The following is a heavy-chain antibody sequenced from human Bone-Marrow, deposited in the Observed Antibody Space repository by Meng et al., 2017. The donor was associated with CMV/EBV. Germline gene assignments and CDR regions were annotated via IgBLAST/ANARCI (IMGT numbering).Heavy chain of an antibody. CDR1: GGTFSSYT. D-gene: IGHD3-3*01. Sequence: SVKVSCKASGGTFSSYTISWVRQAPGQGLEWMGRIIPILGIANYAQKFQGRVTITADKSTSTAYMDLSSLRSEDTAVYYCARSVKGIFGVVNGRGESYSYYLPVLSQGTTVTVSS. V-gene: IGHV1-69*02. J-gene: IGHJ6*03. CDR2: IIPILGIA. CDR3: ARSVKGIFGVVNGRGESYSYYLPV.